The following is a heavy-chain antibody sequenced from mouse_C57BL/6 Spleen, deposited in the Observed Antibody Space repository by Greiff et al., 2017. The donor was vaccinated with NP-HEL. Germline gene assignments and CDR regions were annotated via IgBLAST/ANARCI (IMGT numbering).Heavy chain of an antibody. CDR3: AREGLRPYAMDD. CDR2: INYDGSST. D-gene: IGHD3-1*01. CDR1: GFTFSDYY. V-gene: IGHV5-16*01. J-gene: IGHJ4*01. Sequence: EVQLQESEGGLVQPGSSMKLSCTASGFTFSDYYMAWVRQVPEKGLEWVANINYDGSSTYYLDSLKSRFIISRDNAKNILYLQMSSLKSEDTATYYCAREGLRPYAMDDWGQGTSVTVSS.